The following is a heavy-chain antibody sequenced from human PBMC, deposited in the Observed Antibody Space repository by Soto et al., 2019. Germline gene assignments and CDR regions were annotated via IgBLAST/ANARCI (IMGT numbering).Heavy chain of an antibody. V-gene: IGHV1-18*01. CDR1: GYTFTSYG. CDR2: ISAYNGNT. J-gene: IGHJ5*02. CDR3: ARDGYCSSSACYLWFDP. D-gene: IGHD2-2*03. Sequence: GASVKVSCKASGYTFTSYGISWLRQAPGQGLEWMGWISAYNGNTNYAQKPQGRVTITADKSTSTGYMELSSLRSEDTAVYWCARDGYCSSSACYLWFDPWGQGTPVTVSS.